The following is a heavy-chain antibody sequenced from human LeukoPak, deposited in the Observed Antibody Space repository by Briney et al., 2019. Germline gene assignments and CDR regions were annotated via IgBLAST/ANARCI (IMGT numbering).Heavy chain of an antibody. J-gene: IGHJ4*02. Sequence: GESLKISCRASGYIFTSYWLGWVRQTPDKGLEWVGIIYPGDSDTRYSPSFQGQVTISADKSISTAYLQWSSLKASDTAMYYCARAVYDSSGYYFDYWGQGTLVTVSS. CDR3: ARAVYDSSGYYFDY. CDR2: IYPGDSDT. CDR1: GYIFTSYW. V-gene: IGHV5-51*01. D-gene: IGHD3-22*01.